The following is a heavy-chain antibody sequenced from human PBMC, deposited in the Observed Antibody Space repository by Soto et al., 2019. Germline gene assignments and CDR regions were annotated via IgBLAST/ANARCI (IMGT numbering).Heavy chain of an antibody. V-gene: IGHV3-30*02. CDR2: MSYDGSDT. Sequence: GGSLRLSCVGSGFIFSNNGMHWVRQTPGKGLEWVAFMSYDGSDTFYADSVKGRFTISRDNSRNTLFLHMSNLRPEDTAMYYCTIVRVADSALDHWGQGTLVTVSS. D-gene: IGHD3-10*02. CDR3: TIVRVADSALDH. CDR1: GFIFSNNG. J-gene: IGHJ4*02.